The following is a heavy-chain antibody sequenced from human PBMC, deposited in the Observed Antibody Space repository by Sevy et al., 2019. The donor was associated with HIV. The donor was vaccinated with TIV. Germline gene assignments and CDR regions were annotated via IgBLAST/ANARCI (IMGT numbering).Heavy chain of an antibody. CDR2: IWFDGSNT. CDR1: GFTFSTYG. D-gene: IGHD4-17*01. J-gene: IGHJ4*02. Sequence: GGSLRLSCAASGFTFSTYGMHWVRQAPGKGLEWVAVIWFDGSNTYYADSVKGRFTISRDIAKNTLHLQMNSLRGEVTAVYYCARDLEFYDYGDYGPAFMPDYWGQGTLVTVSS. V-gene: IGHV3-33*01. CDR3: ARDLEFYDYGDYGPAFMPDY.